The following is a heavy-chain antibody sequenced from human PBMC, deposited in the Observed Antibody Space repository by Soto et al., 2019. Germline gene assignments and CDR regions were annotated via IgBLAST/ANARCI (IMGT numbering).Heavy chain of an antibody. D-gene: IGHD3-16*01. CDR3: ERERRSTSLFTFFDS. CDR2: VYYSGTT. Sequence: QVQLQESGPGLVKPSETLSLSCTVSGDSISSSSYYWSWIRQNPRKGLEWIGCVYYSGTTYYNPSRKSRVVISLDTSKKQFFLNLTSVTAADTAVYYCERERRSTSLFTFFDSWAQGTLVTVSS. J-gene: IGHJ4*02. V-gene: IGHV4-31*03. CDR1: GDSISSSSYY.